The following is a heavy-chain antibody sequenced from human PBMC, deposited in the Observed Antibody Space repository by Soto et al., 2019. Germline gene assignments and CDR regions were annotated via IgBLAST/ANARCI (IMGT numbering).Heavy chain of an antibody. V-gene: IGHV4-4*07. CDR2: IYTSGST. D-gene: IGHD1-1*01. CDR1: GGSISSYY. CDR3: ARAFRSTTLFDP. J-gene: IGHJ5*02. Sequence: SETLSLTCTVSGGSISSYYWSWIRQPAGKGLEWIGRIYTSGSTNYNPSLKSRVTMSVDTSKNQFSLRLSPVTAADTAVYYCARAFRSTTLFDPWGQGTLVTVSS.